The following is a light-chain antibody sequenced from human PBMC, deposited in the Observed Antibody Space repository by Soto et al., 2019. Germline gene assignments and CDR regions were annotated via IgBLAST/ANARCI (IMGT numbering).Light chain of an antibody. J-gene: IGLJ1*01. Sequence: QSGLTQPPSASGSPGQSVTISCTGTSSDVGGYNYVSWYQQHPGKAPKLMIYEVSKRPSGVPDRFSGSKSGNTASLTVSGIQAEDEADYYCSSYAGSNNFVVFGTGTKLTVL. CDR3: SSYAGSNNFVV. V-gene: IGLV2-8*01. CDR2: EVS. CDR1: SSDVGGYNY.